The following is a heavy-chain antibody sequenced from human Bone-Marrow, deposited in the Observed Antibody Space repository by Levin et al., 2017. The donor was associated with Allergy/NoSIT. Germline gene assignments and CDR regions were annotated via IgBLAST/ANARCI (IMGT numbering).Heavy chain of an antibody. J-gene: IGHJ3*02. CDR2: IKSKTDGGTT. CDR3: TTDRSLGGFDI. CDR1: GLTFSNAW. D-gene: IGHD2-15*01. Sequence: GGSLRLSCAVSGLTFSNAWMSWVRQAPGKGPEWVGRIKSKTDGGTTEYAAPVEDRFTISRDDSKTTLYLQMNSLKTEDTAVYYCTTDRSLGGFDIWGQGTMVIVSS. V-gene: IGHV3-15*01.